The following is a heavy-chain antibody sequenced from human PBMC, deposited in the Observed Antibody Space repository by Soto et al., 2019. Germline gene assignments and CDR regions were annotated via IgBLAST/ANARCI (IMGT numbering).Heavy chain of an antibody. CDR1: GFTFSSYG. Sequence: QVQLVESGGGVVQPGRSLRLSCAASGFTFSSYGMHWVRQAPGKGLEWVAVISYDGSNKYYADSVKGRFTISRDNSKNTLYLQMNSLRAEDTAVYYCAKTGGYSYGYYFDYWGQGTLVTVSS. J-gene: IGHJ4*02. CDR3: AKTGGYSYGYYFDY. D-gene: IGHD5-18*01. CDR2: ISYDGSNK. V-gene: IGHV3-30*18.